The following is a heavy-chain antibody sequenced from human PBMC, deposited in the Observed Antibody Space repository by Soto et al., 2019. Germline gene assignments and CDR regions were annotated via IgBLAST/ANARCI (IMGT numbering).Heavy chain of an antibody. CDR2: MSAYNGNT. D-gene: IGHD3-10*01. CDR1: GYSFTSYG. J-gene: IGHJ6*02. Sequence: QVQLVQSGAEVKKPGASVKVSCKASGYSFTSYGISWVRQAPGQGLEWMGWMSAYNGNTNYAQKLQGRVTITTDTSTSTAYLKLRSLSSDATAVYWCARDNGFAESDVWGQGTTVTVS. V-gene: IGHV1-18*01. CDR3: ARDNGFAESDV.